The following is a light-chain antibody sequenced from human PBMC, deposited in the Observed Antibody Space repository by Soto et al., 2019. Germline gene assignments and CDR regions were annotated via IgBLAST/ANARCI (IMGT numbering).Light chain of an antibody. CDR2: DAS. J-gene: IGKJ4*01. V-gene: IGKV3-15*01. Sequence: EIVRTQSPGTLSVSPGERATRSCRASQTIDTNLAWYQQTPGQAPRVLIYDASTRATVIPARFSGSGSGTEFTLTISSLQSEDFAVYYCQQYDTWPLTFGGGTKVDIK. CDR3: QQYDTWPLT. CDR1: QTIDTN.